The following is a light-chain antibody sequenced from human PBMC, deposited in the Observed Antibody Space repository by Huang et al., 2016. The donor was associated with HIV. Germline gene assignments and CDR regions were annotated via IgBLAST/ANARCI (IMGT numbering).Light chain of an antibody. J-gene: IGKJ4*01. V-gene: IGKV3-11*01. CDR1: QSVSSY. CDR3: QECDNWPRVT. CDR2: DAS. Sequence: VLTQLPATLSLSPGQRANLSCRASQSVSSYLAWYQQKPGQSPRRLIYDASKRATDSPARFNGSGAGTDFSLIIDDIDPEDSAAYYCQECDNWPRVTFGGGTKVEIK.